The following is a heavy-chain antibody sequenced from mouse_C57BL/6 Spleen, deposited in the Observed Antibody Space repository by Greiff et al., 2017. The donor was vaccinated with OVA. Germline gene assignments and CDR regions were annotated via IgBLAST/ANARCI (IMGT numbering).Heavy chain of an antibody. D-gene: IGHD2-1*01. CDR2: INYDGSST. Sequence: EVKLVESEGGLVQPGSSMKLSCTASGFTFSDYYMAWVRQVPEKGLEWVANINYDGSSTYYLDSLKSRFIISSDNAKNILYLQMSSLKSEDTATYYCARDGGKGYFDYWGQGTTLTVSS. CDR1: GFTFSDYY. CDR3: ARDGGKGYFDY. V-gene: IGHV5-16*01. J-gene: IGHJ2*01.